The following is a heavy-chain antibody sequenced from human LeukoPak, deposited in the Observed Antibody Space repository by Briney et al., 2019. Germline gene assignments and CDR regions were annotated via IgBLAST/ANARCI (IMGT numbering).Heavy chain of an antibody. CDR3: ARVFGFGVVARDYYYYGMDV. CDR1: GFTFSSYW. J-gene: IGHJ6*02. Sequence: PGGSLRLSCAASGFTFSSYWMSWVRQAPGKGLEWVANIKQDGCEKYYVDSVKGRFTISRDNAKNSLYLQMNSLRAEDTAVYYCARVFGFGVVARDYYYYGMDVWGQGTTVTVSS. V-gene: IGHV3-7*01. CDR2: IKQDGCEK. D-gene: IGHD3-3*01.